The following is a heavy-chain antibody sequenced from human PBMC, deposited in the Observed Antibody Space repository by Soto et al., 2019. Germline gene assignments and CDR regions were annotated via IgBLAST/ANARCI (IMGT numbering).Heavy chain of an antibody. J-gene: IGHJ5*02. D-gene: IGHD2-2*01. V-gene: IGHV1-8*02. CDR2: INPNSGET. CDR1: GYTFNDYE. CDR3: ARIAMPARPRWYNWFDP. Sequence: ASVKVSCKTSGYTFNDYEINWVRHATGQGLEWIGWINPNSGETGYAQRFQGRVTMTTSSPLSTAYLELSSLTSDDTAVYYCARIAMPARPRWYNWFDPWGQGTLVTVSS.